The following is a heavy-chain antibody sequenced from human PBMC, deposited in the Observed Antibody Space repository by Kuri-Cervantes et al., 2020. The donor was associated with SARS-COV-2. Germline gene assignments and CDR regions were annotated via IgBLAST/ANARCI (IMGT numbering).Heavy chain of an antibody. CDR3: AKSYGDYVPWFDP. CDR2: ISSSGSTI. D-gene: IGHD4-17*01. J-gene: IGHJ5*02. Sequence: LSLTCAASGFTFSDYYMSWIRQAPGKGLEWVSYISSSGSTIYYADSVKGRFTISRDNSKNSLYLQMNSLRTEDTALYYCAKSYGDYVPWFDPWGQGTLVTVSS. V-gene: IGHV3-11*01. CDR1: GFTFSDYY.